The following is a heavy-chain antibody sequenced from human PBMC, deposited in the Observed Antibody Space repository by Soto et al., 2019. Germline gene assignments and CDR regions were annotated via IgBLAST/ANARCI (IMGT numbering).Heavy chain of an antibody. CDR1: GFTFSSYA. V-gene: IGHV3-30-3*01. D-gene: IGHD2-8*01. CDR2: ISYDGSNK. CDR3: AREHCTNGVCYGYYYYYYGMDV. J-gene: IGHJ6*02. Sequence: QVQLVESGGGVVQPGRSLRLSCAASGFTFSSYAMHWVRQAPGKGLEWVAVISYDGSNKYYADSVKGRFTISRDNSKNXXYXQXXSLRAEDTAVYYCAREHCTNGVCYGYYYYYYGMDVWGQGTTVTVSS.